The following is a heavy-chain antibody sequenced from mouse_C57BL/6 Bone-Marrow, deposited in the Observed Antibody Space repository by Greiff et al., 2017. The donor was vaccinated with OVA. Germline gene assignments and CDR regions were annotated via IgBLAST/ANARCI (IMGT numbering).Heavy chain of an antibody. J-gene: IGHJ4*01. D-gene: IGHD2-3*01. CDR2: IYPRSGNT. V-gene: IGHV1-81*01. CDR3: ARGWFPYYAMDY. Sequence: QVQLKESGAELARPGASVKLSCKASGYTFTSYGISWVKQRTGQGLEWIGEIYPRSGNTYYNEKFKGKATLTADKSSSTAYMELRSLTSEDSAVYFCARGWFPYYAMDYWGQGTSVTVSS. CDR1: GYTFTSYG.